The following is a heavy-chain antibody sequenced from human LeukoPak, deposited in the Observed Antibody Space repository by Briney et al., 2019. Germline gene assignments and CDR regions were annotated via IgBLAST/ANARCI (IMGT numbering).Heavy chain of an antibody. CDR1: GGTFSSYA. CDR2: LIPIFGTA. CDR3: ARAHTHYYDSSGYYPFDY. V-gene: IGHV1-69*13. Sequence: ASVKVSCKASGGTFSSYAISWVRQAPGQGLEWMGGLIPIFGTANYAQKFQGRVTITADESTSTAYMELSSLRSEDTAVYYCARAHTHYYDSSGYYPFDYWGQGTLVTVSS. J-gene: IGHJ4*02. D-gene: IGHD3-22*01.